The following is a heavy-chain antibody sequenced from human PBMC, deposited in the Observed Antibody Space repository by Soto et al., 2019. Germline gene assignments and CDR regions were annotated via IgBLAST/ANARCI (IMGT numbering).Heavy chain of an antibody. CDR1: GFTFSSYG. V-gene: IGHV3-30*18. CDR2: ISYDGSDK. D-gene: IGHD2-2*01. Sequence: GGSLRLSCAASGFTFSSYGMHWVRQAPGKGLEWVAVISYDGSDKYYADSVKGRFTISRDNFKNTLYLQMNSLRAEDTAVYYCAKDRIVVPAASLYYYYYNMDVWGQGTTVTVSS. J-gene: IGHJ6*02. CDR3: AKDRIVVPAASLYYYYYNMDV.